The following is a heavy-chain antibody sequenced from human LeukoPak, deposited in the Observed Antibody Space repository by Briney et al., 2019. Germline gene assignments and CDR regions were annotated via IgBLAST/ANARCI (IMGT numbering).Heavy chain of an antibody. CDR1: GFTFSAYW. J-gene: IGHJ4*02. CDR2: ISSSSSYI. Sequence: GGSLRLSCAASGFTFSAYWMHWVRQAPGKGLEWVSSISSSSSYIYYADSVKGRFTISRDNAKNSLYLQMNSLRAEDTAVYYCAREEPPLYGSGSMIDYWGQGTLVTVSS. V-gene: IGHV3-21*01. D-gene: IGHD3-10*01. CDR3: AREEPPLYGSGSMIDY.